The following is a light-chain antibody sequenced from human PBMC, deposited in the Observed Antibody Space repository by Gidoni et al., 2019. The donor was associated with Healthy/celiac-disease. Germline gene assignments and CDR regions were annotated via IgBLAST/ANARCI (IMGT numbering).Light chain of an antibody. CDR1: QSVSSN. J-gene: IGKJ4*01. Sequence: IVMTQSPAPLSVSPGERATLSCRASQSVSSNFAWYQQKPGQAPRLLIYGASTRAPGIPARFSGSGSGTEFTLTISSRQSEDFAVYYCQQYNNWPPLTFGGGTKVEIK. CDR3: QQYNNWPPLT. V-gene: IGKV3-15*01. CDR2: GAS.